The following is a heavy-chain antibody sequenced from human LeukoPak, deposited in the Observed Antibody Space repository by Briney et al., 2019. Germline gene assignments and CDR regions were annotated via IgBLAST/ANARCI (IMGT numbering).Heavy chain of an antibody. CDR3: ARGYCSSTSCYTGGWFDP. CDR1: GGSFSGYY. Sequence: SETLSLTCAVYGGSFSGYYWSWIRQPPGKGLEWIGEINHSGSTNYNPSLKSRVTISVDTSKNQFFLKLSSVTAADTAVYYCARGYCSSTSCYTGGWFDPWGQGTLVTVSS. CDR2: INHSGST. V-gene: IGHV4-34*01. D-gene: IGHD2-2*02. J-gene: IGHJ5*02.